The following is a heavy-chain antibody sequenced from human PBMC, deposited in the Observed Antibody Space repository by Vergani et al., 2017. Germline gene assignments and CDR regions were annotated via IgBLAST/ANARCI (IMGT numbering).Heavy chain of an antibody. V-gene: IGHV7-4-1*02. CDR2: INTNTGNP. J-gene: IGHJ5*02. Sequence: QVPLVQSGSELKKPGASVKVSCKASGYTFNKYAMNWVRQAPGQGLEWMGWINTNTGNPTYAQGFTGRCVCSLDTPVRTAYLQINSLKSEDTAVYYCAREVQSSSWEYWFDPWGQGTLVTVSS. CDR1: GYTFNKYA. CDR3: AREVQSSSWEYWFDP. D-gene: IGHD6-13*01.